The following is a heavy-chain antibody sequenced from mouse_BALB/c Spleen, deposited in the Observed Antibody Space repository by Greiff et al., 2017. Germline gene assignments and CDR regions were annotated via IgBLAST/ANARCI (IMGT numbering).Heavy chain of an antibody. Sequence: VQPKQSGAELAKPGASVKISCKASGYSFTGYFMNWVKQSHGKSLEWIGRINPYNGDTFYNQKFKGKATLTVDKSSSTAHMELLSLTSEDSAVYYCGRGVGYDTAWFAYWGQGTLVTVSA. CDR2: INPYNGDT. CDR3: GRGVGYDTAWFAY. J-gene: IGHJ3*01. D-gene: IGHD2-2*01. CDR1: GYSFTGYF. V-gene: IGHV1-37*01.